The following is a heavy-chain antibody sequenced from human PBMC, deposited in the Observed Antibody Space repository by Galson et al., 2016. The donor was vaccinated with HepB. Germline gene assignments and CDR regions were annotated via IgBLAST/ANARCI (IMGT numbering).Heavy chain of an antibody. CDR2: IKQDGSAK. Sequence: LRLSCAASGFNFSIYWMTWVRQAPGQGLEWVANIKQDGSAKYFVDSVKGRFTASRDNAKNSLYLHMNSLRAEDSAVYYCVRARGFDYWGLGALVTVSS. CDR3: VRARGFDY. J-gene: IGHJ4*02. CDR1: GFNFSIYW. V-gene: IGHV3-7*03.